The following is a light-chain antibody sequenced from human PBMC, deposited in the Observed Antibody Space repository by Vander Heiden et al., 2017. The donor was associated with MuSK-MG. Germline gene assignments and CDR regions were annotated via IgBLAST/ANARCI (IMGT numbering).Light chain of an antibody. CDR1: QSISSW. CDR2: DAS. V-gene: IGKV1-5*01. Sequence: DIQMTQSPSTLSASVGDRVTITCRASQSISSWLAWYQQKPGKAPKLLIYDASSLESGVPSRFSGSGSGTEFTLTISSLQPDDFATYYCQQENSSVYTFGQGTKLEIK. J-gene: IGKJ2*01. CDR3: QQENSSVYT.